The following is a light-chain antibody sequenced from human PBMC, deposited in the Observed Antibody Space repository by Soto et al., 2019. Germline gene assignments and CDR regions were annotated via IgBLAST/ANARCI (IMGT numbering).Light chain of an antibody. J-gene: IGLJ1*01. Sequence: QSVLTQPPSASGSPGQSVTISCTGTSGDVGGYWYVSWYQHHPGKAPRLLIYEVSKRPSGVPHRFSGSKSDNTASLTVSGLQAEDEADYYCSSYAGDNIYVFGTGTKVTVL. CDR3: SSYAGDNIYV. CDR1: SGDVGGYWY. CDR2: EVS. V-gene: IGLV2-8*01.